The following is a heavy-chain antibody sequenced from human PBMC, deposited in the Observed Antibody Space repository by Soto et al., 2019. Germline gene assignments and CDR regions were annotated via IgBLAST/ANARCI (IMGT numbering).Heavy chain of an antibody. J-gene: IGHJ5*02. CDR2: ISAYNGNT. CDR1: GYTFTSYG. CDR3: ARSPGMSVDWFDP. V-gene: IGHV1-18*01. Sequence: ASVKVSCKASGYTFTSYGISWVRQAPGQGLEWMGWISAYNGNTNYAQKFQGRVTVTRDTSATTAYMELSRLRSEDTAMYYCARSPGMSVDWFDPWGQGTLVTVSS.